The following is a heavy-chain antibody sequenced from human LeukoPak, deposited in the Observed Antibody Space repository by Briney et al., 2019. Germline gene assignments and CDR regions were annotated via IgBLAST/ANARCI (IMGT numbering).Heavy chain of an antibody. D-gene: IGHD6-19*01. CDR2: IYYSGST. Sequence: SETLSLTCTVSGGSISSYYWSWIRQPPGKGLEWIGYIYYSGSTNYNPSLKSRVTISVDTSKNQFSLKLSSVTAADTAVYYCARGRALGPYSSGWLDYWGQGTLVTVSS. CDR3: ARGRALGPYSSGWLDY. V-gene: IGHV4-59*12. CDR1: GGSISSYY. J-gene: IGHJ4*02.